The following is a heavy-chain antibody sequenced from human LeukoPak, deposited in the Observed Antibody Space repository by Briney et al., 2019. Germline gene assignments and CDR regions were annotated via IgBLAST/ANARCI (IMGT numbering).Heavy chain of an antibody. CDR1: GFTFSSYW. V-gene: IGHV3-7*01. CDR3: ARDSGGSLGYCSSTSCYPEGNFDY. CDR2: IKQDGSEK. Sequence: QPGGSLRLSCAASGFTFSSYWMSWVRQAPGKGLEWVANIKQDGSEKYYVDSVKGRFTISRDNAKNSLYLQMNSLRAEDTAVYYCARDSGGSLGYCSSTSCYPEGNFDYWGQGTLVTVSS. J-gene: IGHJ4*02. D-gene: IGHD2-2*01.